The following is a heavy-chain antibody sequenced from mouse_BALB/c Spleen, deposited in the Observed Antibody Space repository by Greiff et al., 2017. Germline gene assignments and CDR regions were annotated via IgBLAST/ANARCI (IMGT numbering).Heavy chain of an antibody. CDR2: IFPGDGST. V-gene: IGHV1-85*01. J-gene: IGHJ1*01. CDR3: AKGTGGPYWYFDV. Sequence: VQLQESGAELVKPGASVKLSCKASGYIFTSYDINWVRQRPEQGLEWIGWIFPGDGSTKYNEKFKGKATLTTDKSSSTAYMQLSRLTSEDSAVYFCAKGTGGPYWYFDVWGAGTTVTVSS. CDR1: GYIFTSYD.